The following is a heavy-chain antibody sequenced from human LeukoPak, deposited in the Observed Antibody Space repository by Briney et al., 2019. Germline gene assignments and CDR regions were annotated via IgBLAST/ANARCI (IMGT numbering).Heavy chain of an antibody. Sequence: PGGSLRLSCAASGFTFSSYAMSWVRQAPGKGLEWVSAISGSGGSTYYADSVKGRFTISRDNSKNTLYLQMNSLRAEDTAVYYCAKDPEETKEMATTIDYWGQGTLVTVSS. CDR1: GFTFSSYA. CDR2: ISGSGGST. CDR3: AKDPEETKEMATTIDY. V-gene: IGHV3-23*01. D-gene: IGHD5-24*01. J-gene: IGHJ4*02.